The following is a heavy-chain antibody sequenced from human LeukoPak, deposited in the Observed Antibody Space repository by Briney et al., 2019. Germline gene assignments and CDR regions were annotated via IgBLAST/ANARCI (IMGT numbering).Heavy chain of an antibody. Sequence: PSETLSLTCTVSGAFISSGGFYWSWLWQPPGKGLEWIGYIYHSGKAYYNPSLESRVTISVDRSKNHFSLNLNSVTAADTSVYYCARGGRAFDVWGQGTLISVSP. V-gene: IGHV4-30-2*01. J-gene: IGHJ3*01. CDR1: GAFISSGGFY. CDR3: ARGGRAFDV. CDR2: IYHSGKA.